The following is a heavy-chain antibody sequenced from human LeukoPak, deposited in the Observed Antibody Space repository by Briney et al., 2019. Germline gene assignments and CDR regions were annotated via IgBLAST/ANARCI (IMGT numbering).Heavy chain of an antibody. Sequence: GGSLRLSCAASGFTFDDYAMHWVRQAPGKGLERVSGISWNSGSIGYADSVKGRFTISRDNAKNSLYLQMNSLRAEDTALYYCAKDTRSSGWSFFDYWGQGTLVTASS. D-gene: IGHD6-19*01. V-gene: IGHV3-9*01. CDR2: ISWNSGSI. CDR3: AKDTRSSGWSFFDY. CDR1: GFTFDDYA. J-gene: IGHJ4*02.